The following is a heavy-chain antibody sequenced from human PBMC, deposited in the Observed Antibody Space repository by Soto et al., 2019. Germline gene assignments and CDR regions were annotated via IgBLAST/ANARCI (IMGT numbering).Heavy chain of an antibody. V-gene: IGHV1-69*12. Sequence: QVQLVQSGAEVKKPGSSVKVSCTSSGGTFSSYAISWVRQAPGQGLEWMGGIIPIFGTANYAQKFQGRVTITADDSTSTAYMERSSLRSEDTAVYYCARGHDDILTGYYSQPYFDYWGQGTLVTVSS. CDR2: IIPIFGTA. CDR1: GGTFSSYA. CDR3: ARGHDDILTGYYSQPYFDY. J-gene: IGHJ4*02. D-gene: IGHD3-9*01.